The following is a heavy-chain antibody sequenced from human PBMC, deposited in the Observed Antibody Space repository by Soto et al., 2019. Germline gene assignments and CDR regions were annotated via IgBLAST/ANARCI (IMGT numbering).Heavy chain of an antibody. CDR2: IKSWTDGGRV. V-gene: IGHV3-15*02. D-gene: IGHD2-2*01. CDR1: GFTFNSAW. Sequence: EVPLVESGGALVKPGESLTLSCAASGFTFNSAWMTWVRQAPGKGLEWVGGIKSWTDGGRVETAAPVKGRSTISRDDAKNTLYLQMNSLKSEDTAVYYCTTWRREKSCTSVSCYGDGAYWGQGTLVTVSS. J-gene: IGHJ4*02. CDR3: TTWRREKSCTSVSCYGDGAY.